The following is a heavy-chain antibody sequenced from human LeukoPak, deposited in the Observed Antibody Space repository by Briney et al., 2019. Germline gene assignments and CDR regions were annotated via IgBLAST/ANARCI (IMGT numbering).Heavy chain of an antibody. CDR2: IYYSGST. Sequence: SSETLSLTCTVSGGSISSYYWSWIRQPPGKGLEWIGYIYYSGSTNYNPSLKSRVTISVDTSKNQFSLKLSSVTAADTAVYYCARGRGYSSSWYVSDYYYMDVWGKGTTVTVSS. D-gene: IGHD6-13*01. V-gene: IGHV4-59*12. J-gene: IGHJ6*03. CDR1: GGSISSYY. CDR3: ARGRGYSSSWYVSDYYYMDV.